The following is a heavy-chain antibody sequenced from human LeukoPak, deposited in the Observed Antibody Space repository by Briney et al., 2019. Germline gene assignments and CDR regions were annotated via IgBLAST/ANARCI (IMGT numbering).Heavy chain of an antibody. CDR3: AKNQMRNWFGP. Sequence: ASVKVSCKASGYAFTSYDINWVRQATGQGLEWMGWMNPSSGNTGYAQKFQGRVTMTRNTSISTAYMELSSLRSEGTAVYYCAKNQMRNWFGPWGQRTLVTVSS. CDR2: MNPSSGNT. V-gene: IGHV1-8*01. CDR1: GYAFTSYD. J-gene: IGHJ5*02. D-gene: IGHD2/OR15-2a*01.